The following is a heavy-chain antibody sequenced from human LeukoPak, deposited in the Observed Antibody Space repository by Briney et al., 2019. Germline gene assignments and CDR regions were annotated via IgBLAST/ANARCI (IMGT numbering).Heavy chain of an antibody. D-gene: IGHD3-16*02. J-gene: IGHJ4*02. Sequence: SETLSLTCIVSGDSISNYYWSWIRQPAGKGLEWIGRISASGSTNYNPSLKSRVTISVDTSNEQFSLKLSSVTAADTAVYYCARVVDYVWGSYQGYFDYWGQGTLVTVSS. CDR3: ARVVDYVWGSYQGYFDY. V-gene: IGHV4-4*07. CDR2: ISASGST. CDR1: GDSISNYY.